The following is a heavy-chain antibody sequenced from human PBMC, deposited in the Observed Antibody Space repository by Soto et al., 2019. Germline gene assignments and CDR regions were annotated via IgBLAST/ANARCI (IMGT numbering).Heavy chain of an antibody. D-gene: IGHD1-1*01. J-gene: IGHJ5*02. CDR1: GGSISSYY. V-gene: IGHV4-59*01. CDR2: IYYSGST. CDR3: ARDDNWNDGGWFDP. Sequence: SETLSLTCTVSGGSISSYYWSWIRQPPGKGLEWIGYIYYSGSTNYNPSLKSRVTISVDTSKNQFSLKLSSVTAADTAVYYCARDDNWNDGGWFDPWGQGTLVTVSS.